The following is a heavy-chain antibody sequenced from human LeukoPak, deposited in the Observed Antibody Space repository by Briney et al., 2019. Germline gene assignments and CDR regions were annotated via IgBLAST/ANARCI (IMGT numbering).Heavy chain of an antibody. D-gene: IGHD3-22*01. CDR2: ISATGGTI. V-gene: IGHV3-48*04. CDR3: ASDERDSSGYPRDY. Sequence: GGSLRLSCAASGFTFGSNGMNWVRQAPGKGLEWVSYISATGGTIYYADSVKGRFTISRDNAKNSLYLQMNSLRVEDTALYYCASDERDSSGYPRDYWGQGTLVTVSS. J-gene: IGHJ4*02. CDR1: GFTFGSNG.